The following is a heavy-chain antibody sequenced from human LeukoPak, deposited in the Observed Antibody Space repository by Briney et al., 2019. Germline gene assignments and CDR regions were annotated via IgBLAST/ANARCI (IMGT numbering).Heavy chain of an antibody. CDR1: GFTFSSYS. V-gene: IGHV3-21*01. CDR3: ARDDYDFWSGYYRDYYYGMDV. J-gene: IGHJ6*02. Sequence: GGSLRLSCAASGFTFSSYSMNWVRQAPGKGLEWVSSISSSSSYIYYADSVKDRFTISRDNAKNSLYLQMNSLRAEDTAVYYCARDDYDFWSGYYRDYYYGMDVWGQGTTVTVSS. CDR2: ISSSSSYI. D-gene: IGHD3-3*01.